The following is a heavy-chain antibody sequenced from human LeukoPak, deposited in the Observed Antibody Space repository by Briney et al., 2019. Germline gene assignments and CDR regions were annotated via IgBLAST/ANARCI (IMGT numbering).Heavy chain of an antibody. J-gene: IGHJ6*03. V-gene: IGHV3-21*01. Sequence: GGSLRLSCAASGFSFSSYSMNWVRQAPGKGLEWVSSISSSSSSYIYYADSVKGRFTISRDNAKNSLYLQMNSLRAEDTAVYYCARDNIREQQLSPLGYYYYMDVWGKGTTVTVSS. CDR2: ISSSSSSYI. CDR1: GFSFSSYS. D-gene: IGHD6-13*01. CDR3: ARDNIREQQLSPLGYYYYMDV.